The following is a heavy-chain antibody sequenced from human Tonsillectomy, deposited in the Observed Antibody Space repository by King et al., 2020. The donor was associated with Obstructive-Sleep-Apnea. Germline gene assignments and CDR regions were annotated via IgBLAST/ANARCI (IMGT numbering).Heavy chain of an antibody. Sequence: VQLVESGGGLVQPGGSLRLSCAASGFTFSSDWMSWVRQAPGKGLEWVANIKQDGSEKYYVDSVKGRFTISRDNARNSLYLQMNSLRAEDTAVYYCARAPYCSSTSCYPDGWFDPWGQGTLVTVYS. D-gene: IGHD2-2*01. CDR2: IKQDGSEK. V-gene: IGHV3-7*01. J-gene: IGHJ5*02. CDR3: ARAPYCSSTSCYPDGWFDP. CDR1: GFTFSSDW.